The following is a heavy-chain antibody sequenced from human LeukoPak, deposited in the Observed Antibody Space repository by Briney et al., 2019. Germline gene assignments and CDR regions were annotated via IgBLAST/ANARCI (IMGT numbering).Heavy chain of an antibody. V-gene: IGHV1-2*06. CDR2: INPNSGGT. D-gene: IGHD3-22*01. Sequence: ASVKLSCKASGYTFTGYYMHWVRQAPGQGLEWMGRINPNSGGTIYAKKFQGRVTMSRDTSISTAYMELSRLRSDDTAVYYCARGKPIAYYYDSSGQRGDYWGQGTLVTVSS. J-gene: IGHJ4*02. CDR3: ARGKPIAYYYDSSGQRGDY. CDR1: GYTFTGYY.